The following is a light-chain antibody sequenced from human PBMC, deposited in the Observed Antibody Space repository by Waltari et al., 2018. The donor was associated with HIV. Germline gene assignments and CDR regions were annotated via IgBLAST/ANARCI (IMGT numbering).Light chain of an antibody. CDR3: CSYGGSSNWV. Sequence: QSALTQPASVSGSPGQSITISCTGTSLDVGNYNLLSWYQQHPGKAPKLMIYEGIKRPSGVSNRISGSKSGNTASLTISGLQAEDEADYYCCSYGGSSNWVFGGGTKLTVL. J-gene: IGLJ3*02. CDR2: EGI. V-gene: IGLV2-23*01. CDR1: SLDVGNYNL.